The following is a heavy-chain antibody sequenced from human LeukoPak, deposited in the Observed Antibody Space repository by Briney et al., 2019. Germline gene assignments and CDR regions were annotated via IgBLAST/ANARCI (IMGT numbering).Heavy chain of an antibody. J-gene: IGHJ4*02. CDR2: ISAYNGNT. D-gene: IGHD2-2*01. CDR1: GYTFTSYG. Sequence: ASVKVSCKASGYTFTSYGISWVRQAPGQGLEWMGWISAYNGNTNYAQKLQGRVTMTTDTSTSTAYMELRSLRSDDTALYYCAKDRSDGDQLFEFDYWGQGTLVTVSS. CDR3: AKDRSDGDQLFEFDY. V-gene: IGHV1-18*01.